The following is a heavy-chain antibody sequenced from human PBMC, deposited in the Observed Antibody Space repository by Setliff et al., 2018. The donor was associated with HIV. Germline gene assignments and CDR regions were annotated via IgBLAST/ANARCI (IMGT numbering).Heavy chain of an antibody. Sequence: GASVKVSCKASGYTFTGYYMHWVRQAPGQGLEWMGRINPNIGSTNYAQNFQGRATMTRDTSVNTAFMELSNLRSDDTAVYYCARDYRTTDILSSGYMDVWGKGTTVTVS. CDR2: INPNIGST. J-gene: IGHJ6*03. V-gene: IGHV1-2*06. CDR3: ARDYRTTDILSSGYMDV. D-gene: IGHD3-9*01. CDR1: GYTFTGYY.